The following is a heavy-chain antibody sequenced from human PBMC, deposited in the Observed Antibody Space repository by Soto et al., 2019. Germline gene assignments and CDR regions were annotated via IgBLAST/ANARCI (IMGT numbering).Heavy chain of an antibody. Sequence: QNTLKESGPTVVKPTQTLTLTCSLSGLSLNTGEVGVGWIRQPPGKALEWLAVIYWDDDKSWNPSLRDRLTINRDASDDQVVLTVTNMDPVDTGTYYCARRRGGFGGGWTTPYFDYWGQGTLVTVSS. J-gene: IGHJ4*02. CDR1: GLSLNTGEVG. V-gene: IGHV2-5*02. CDR2: IYWDDDK. CDR3: ARRRGGFGGGWTTPYFDY. D-gene: IGHD6-19*01.